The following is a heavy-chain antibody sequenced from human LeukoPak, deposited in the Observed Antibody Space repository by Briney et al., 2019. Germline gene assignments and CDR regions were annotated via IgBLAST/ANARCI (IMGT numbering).Heavy chain of an antibody. CDR2: VYYSGST. Sequence: SETLSLTCSVSGGSISTHYWTWVRQPPGEGLEWIGYVYYSGSTNYNTSLKSRVTISVDMSKSQVSLRLSSVSAADTAVYYCAREQWELQNAFDIWGQGTMVTVSS. CDR1: GGSISTHY. V-gene: IGHV4-59*11. J-gene: IGHJ3*02. CDR3: AREQWELQNAFDI. D-gene: IGHD1-26*01.